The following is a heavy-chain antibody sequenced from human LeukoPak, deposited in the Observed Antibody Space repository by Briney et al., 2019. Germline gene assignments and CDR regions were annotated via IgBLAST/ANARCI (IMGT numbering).Heavy chain of an antibody. CDR2: ISSTSSYI. CDR3: AKYTAVAGYFDY. D-gene: IGHD6-19*01. Sequence: GGSLRLSCAASGFTFSTYSMNWVRQAPGEGLEWVSSISSTSSYIYYADSVKGRFTISRDNSKNTLYLQMNSLRAEDTAVYYCAKYTAVAGYFDYWGQGTLVTVSS. J-gene: IGHJ4*02. CDR1: GFTFSTYS. V-gene: IGHV3-21*04.